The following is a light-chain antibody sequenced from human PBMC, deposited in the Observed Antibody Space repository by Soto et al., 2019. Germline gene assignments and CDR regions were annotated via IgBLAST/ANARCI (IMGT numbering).Light chain of an antibody. CDR1: SSNIGTGYD. Sequence: QSVLTQPPSVSGAPGQRVTISCTGSSSNIGTGYDVHWYQQLPGTAPKLLIYGNRNRPSGVPDRFSGSKAGTSASLAITGLQAEDEADYYCQSFDSSRFYVFGTGTKLTVL. J-gene: IGLJ1*01. V-gene: IGLV1-40*01. CDR2: GNR. CDR3: QSFDSSRFYV.